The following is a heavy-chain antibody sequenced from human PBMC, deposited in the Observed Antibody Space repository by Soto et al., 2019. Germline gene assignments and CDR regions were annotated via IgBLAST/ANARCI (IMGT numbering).Heavy chain of an antibody. CDR2: IYHSGST. V-gene: IGHV4-30-2*01. CDR3: AKGSIMLTFGGFKDY. D-gene: IGHD3-16*01. Sequence: PSETLSLTCAVSGGSISGGGYSWSWIRQPPGKGLEWIGYIYHSGSTYYNPSLKSRVTISVDRSKNQFSLTVTSVTAADTAVYYCAKGSIMLTFGGFKDYWGQGTLVTVSS. J-gene: IGHJ4*02. CDR1: GGSISGGGYS.